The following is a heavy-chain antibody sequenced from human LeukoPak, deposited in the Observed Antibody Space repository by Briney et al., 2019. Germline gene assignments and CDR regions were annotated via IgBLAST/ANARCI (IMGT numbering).Heavy chain of an antibody. D-gene: IGHD6-19*01. CDR3: ARLNPPSYSSGCYFFDY. CDR2: IYYSGST. V-gene: IGHV4-39*01. Sequence: SETLSLTCAVYGGSFSGYYWGWIRQPPGKGLEWIGSIYYSGSTYYNPSLKSRVTISVDTSKNQFSLKLSSVTAADTAVYYCARLNPPSYSSGCYFFDYWGQGTLVTVSS. J-gene: IGHJ4*02. CDR1: GGSFSGYY.